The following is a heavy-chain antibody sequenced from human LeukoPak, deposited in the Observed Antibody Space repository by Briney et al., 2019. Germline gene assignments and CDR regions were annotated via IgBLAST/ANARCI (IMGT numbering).Heavy chain of an antibody. CDR1: GLTFSDDN. V-gene: IGHV3-11*04. J-gene: IGHJ4*02. CDR3: VRHLAVVTPGD. CDR2: ISSAGTTK. Sequence: GGSLRLSCAGSGLTFSDDNMSWIRQAPGKGLEWLSYISSAGTTKFYADSLEGRFTISKDNAKNLLYLQLNSLGVEDTAVYYCVRHLAVVTPGDWGQGTLVTVSS. D-gene: IGHD4-23*01.